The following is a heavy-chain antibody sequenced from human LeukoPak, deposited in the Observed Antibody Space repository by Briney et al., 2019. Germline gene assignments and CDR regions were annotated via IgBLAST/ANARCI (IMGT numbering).Heavy chain of an antibody. CDR2: TYYRSKWYS. CDR1: GDSDSSNSAA. Sequence: SQTLSLTCAISGDSDSSNSAAWNWIRQSPSRGLEWLGRTYYRSKWYSDYAVSVKSRITINPDTSKNQFSLQLNSVTPEDTAVYYCARSAGAATPLDYWGQGTLVTVSS. CDR3: ARSAGAATPLDY. J-gene: IGHJ4*02. V-gene: IGHV6-1*01. D-gene: IGHD2-15*01.